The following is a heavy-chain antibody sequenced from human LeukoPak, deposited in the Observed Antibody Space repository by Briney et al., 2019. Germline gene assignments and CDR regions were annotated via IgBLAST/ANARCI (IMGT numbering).Heavy chain of an antibody. J-gene: IGHJ5*02. CDR1: GGSIGSYS. CDR3: ARVVYYDSTPRWFDP. CDR2: IYYSGST. D-gene: IGHD3-22*01. Sequence: PSETLSLTCTVSGGSIGSYSWSWIRQPPGKGLEWIAYIYYSGSTNYNPSLKSRVTISVDTSKNQFSLKLSSVTAADTAAYYCARVVYYDSTPRWFDPWGQGTLVTVSS. V-gene: IGHV4-59*01.